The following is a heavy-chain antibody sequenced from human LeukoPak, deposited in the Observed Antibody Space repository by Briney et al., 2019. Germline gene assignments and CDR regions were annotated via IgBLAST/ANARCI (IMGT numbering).Heavy chain of an antibody. D-gene: IGHD3-22*01. J-gene: IGHJ4*02. V-gene: IGHV4-59*01. CDR2: IYYSGST. CDR1: VCSISRYY. Sequence: ASETLSLTCTVSVCSISRYYWSLIRQPPGKGLEWIGYIYYSGSTNYNPSLKSRVTISVDTSKNQFSLKLSSVTAADTAVYYCARSLRDYYDSSGPFWYWGQGTLVTVSS. CDR3: ARSLRDYYDSSGPFWY.